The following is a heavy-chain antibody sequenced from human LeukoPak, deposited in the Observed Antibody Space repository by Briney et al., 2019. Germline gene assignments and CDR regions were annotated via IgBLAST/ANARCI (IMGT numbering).Heavy chain of an antibody. V-gene: IGHV1-69*05. J-gene: IGHJ5*02. CDR1: GYTLTAYY. Sequence: SVRVSCKASGYTLTAYYLHWVRQAPGQGLEWMGGIIPTFGTANYAQKFQGRVTITTDESTSTAYMELSSLRSEDTAVYYCARGRTTVTTALAVNWFDPWGQGTLVTVSS. CDR3: ARGRTTVTTALAVNWFDP. CDR2: IIPTFGTA. D-gene: IGHD4-17*01.